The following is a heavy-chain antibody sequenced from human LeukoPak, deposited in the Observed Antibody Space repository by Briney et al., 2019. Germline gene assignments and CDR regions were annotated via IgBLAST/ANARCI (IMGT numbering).Heavy chain of an antibody. CDR2: ISSDGGST. CDR1: GFTFSMYA. Sequence: GGSLRLSCAASGFTFSMYAMHWVRQAPGKGLEYVSAISSDGGSTYYANSVKGRFTISRDNSKNTLYLQMGSLRAEDMAVYYCVHYGMDVWGQGTTVTVSS. J-gene: IGHJ6*02. V-gene: IGHV3-64*01. CDR3: VHYGMDV.